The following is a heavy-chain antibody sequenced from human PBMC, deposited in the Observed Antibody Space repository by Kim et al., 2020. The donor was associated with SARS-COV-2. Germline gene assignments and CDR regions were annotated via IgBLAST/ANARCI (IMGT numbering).Heavy chain of an antibody. CDR3: AKCRSRSWCDCFDH. D-gene: IGHD6-13*01. V-gene: IGHV3-23*01. Sequence: GGSLRLSCAASEFTFSTYAMSWVRQAPGKGLEWVSDISGSGDNTNYADSVKGRFTISRDSSKNTLYLQMNSLRAEDTAVYYCAKCRSRSWCDCFDHWGQGTLVTVST. CDR2: ISGSGDNT. J-gene: IGHJ4*02. CDR1: EFTFSTYA.